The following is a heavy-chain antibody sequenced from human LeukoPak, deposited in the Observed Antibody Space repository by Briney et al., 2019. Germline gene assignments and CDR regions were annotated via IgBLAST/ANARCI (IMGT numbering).Heavy chain of an antibody. CDR1: GFTFSGYW. CDR2: INSDGYSI. J-gene: IGHJ4*02. D-gene: IGHD3-22*01. CDR3: ATSRRGHSSGLY. Sequence: HPGGSLRLSCAASGFTFSGYWMHWVRQAPGKGLVWVSRINSDGYSITYADSVKGRFTISRDNSKNTLYLQMNSLRAEDTAVYYCATSRRGHSSGLYWGQGTQVTVSS. V-gene: IGHV3-74*03.